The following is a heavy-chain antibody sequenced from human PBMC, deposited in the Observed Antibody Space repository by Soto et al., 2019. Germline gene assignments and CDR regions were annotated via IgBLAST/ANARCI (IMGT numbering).Heavy chain of an antibody. CDR1: GYTFTSHD. CDR3: ASDMSTT. D-gene: IGHD2-2*01. Sequence: QVQLVQSGAEVKKPGASVKVSCKDSGYTFTSHDINWMRQATGQGLEWMGWMNPNTGHTNYAQKFQGRVNMTRDTSINTAYMELTNLTAEDTAIYYCASDMSTTWGQGTLVTVSS. CDR2: MNPNTGHT. J-gene: IGHJ5*02. V-gene: IGHV1-8*01.